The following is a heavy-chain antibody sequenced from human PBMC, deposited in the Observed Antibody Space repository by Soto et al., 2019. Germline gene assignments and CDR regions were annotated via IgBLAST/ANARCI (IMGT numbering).Heavy chain of an antibody. J-gene: IGHJ5*02. CDR2: IYYSGNT. D-gene: IGHD5-18*01. Sequence: SETLSLTCTVSGGSVSSGDYYWSWIRQPPGKGLEWIGYIYYSGNTNYNPSLKSRVIISVDTSKNLFSLKLTSVTAADTAVYYCARIPVDTSMIYRLDPWGQGTLVTVSP. V-gene: IGHV4-61*08. CDR1: GGSVSSGDYY. CDR3: ARIPVDTSMIYRLDP.